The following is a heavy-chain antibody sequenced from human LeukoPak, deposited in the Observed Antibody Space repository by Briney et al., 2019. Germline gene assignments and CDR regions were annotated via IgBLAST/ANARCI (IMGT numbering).Heavy chain of an antibody. CDR2: IYYSGST. CDR1: GGSISSSSYY. Sequence: SETLSLTCTVSGGSISSSSYYWGWIRQPPGKGLEWIGSIYYSGSTYYNPSLKSRVTISVDTSKNQFSLKLSSVTAADTAVYYCARLSSLANIAARGRTWLDPWGQGSLVTVSS. D-gene: IGHD6-6*01. CDR3: ARLSSLANIAARGRTWLDP. J-gene: IGHJ5*02. V-gene: IGHV4-39*07.